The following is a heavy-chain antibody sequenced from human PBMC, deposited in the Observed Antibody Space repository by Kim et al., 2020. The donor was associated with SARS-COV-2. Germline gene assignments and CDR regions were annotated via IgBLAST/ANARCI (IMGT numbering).Heavy chain of an antibody. D-gene: IGHD3-9*01. J-gene: IGHJ4*02. CDR1: GFTFDDYA. CDR3: AKAPVTISYPYFDY. Sequence: GGSLRLSCAASGFTFDDYAMHWVRQAPGKGLEWVSGISWNSGSIGYADSVKGRFTISRDNAKNSLYLQMNSLRAEDTALYYCAKAPVTISYPYFDYWGQG. V-gene: IGHV3-9*01. CDR2: ISWNSGSI.